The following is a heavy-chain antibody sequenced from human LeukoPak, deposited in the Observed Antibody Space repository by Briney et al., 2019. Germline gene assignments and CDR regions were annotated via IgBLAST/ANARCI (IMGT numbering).Heavy chain of an antibody. V-gene: IGHV3-66*01. Sequence: GGSLRLSCATSGFIFSTYALSWVRQAPGKGLEWVSVIYSGGSTYYADSVRGRFTISRDNSKNTLYLQMNSLRAEDTAVYYCARVFGEPIWGQGTMVTVSS. D-gene: IGHD3-10*02. CDR1: GFIFSTYA. CDR2: IYSGGST. CDR3: ARVFGEPI. J-gene: IGHJ3*02.